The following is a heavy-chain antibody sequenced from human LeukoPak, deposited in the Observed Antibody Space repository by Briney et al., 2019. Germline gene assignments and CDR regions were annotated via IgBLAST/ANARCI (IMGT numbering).Heavy chain of an antibody. D-gene: IGHD1-14*01. CDR2: IIPMFATT. J-gene: IGHJ6*03. CDR1: GYTFTRYG. V-gene: IGHV1-69*13. CDR3: ARGPPLTYDHTPEGYYHYYMGV. Sequence: ASVKVSCKASGYTFTRYGISWVRQAPGQGLQWMAGIIPMFATTNYAQEFQGRVSLTADESTSTVYMELSSLRSDDTAVYYCARGPPLTYDHTPEGYYHYYMGVWGEGTTVTISS.